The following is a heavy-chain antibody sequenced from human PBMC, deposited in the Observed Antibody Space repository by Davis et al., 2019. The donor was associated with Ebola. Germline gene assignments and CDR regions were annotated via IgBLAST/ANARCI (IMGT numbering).Heavy chain of an antibody. J-gene: IGHJ4*02. V-gene: IGHV3-53*01. CDR2: IYAGDNT. Sequence: GESLKISCAASGFTINNNYMSWVRQAPGKGLEWVSVIYAGDNTFYADSVKGRFTISRDNSKNTVFLQISSLRAEDTAVYYCARDNYFSYWGQGTLVTVSS. CDR1: GFTINNNY. CDR3: ARDNYFSY.